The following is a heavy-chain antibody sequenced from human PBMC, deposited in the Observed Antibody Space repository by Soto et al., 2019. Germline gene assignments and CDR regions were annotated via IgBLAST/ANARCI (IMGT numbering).Heavy chain of an antibody. CDR2: IYYSGST. V-gene: IGHV4-31*03. J-gene: IGHJ2*01. CDR3: ASDYEGYWYFDL. Sequence: PSETLSLTCTVSGGSISSGGYYWSLIRQHPGKGLEWIGYIYYSGSTYYNPSLKSRVTISVDTSKNQFSLKLRSVPAADTAVYYCASDYEGYWYFDLWGRGSLVSVS. CDR1: GGSISSGGYY. D-gene: IGHD3-3*01.